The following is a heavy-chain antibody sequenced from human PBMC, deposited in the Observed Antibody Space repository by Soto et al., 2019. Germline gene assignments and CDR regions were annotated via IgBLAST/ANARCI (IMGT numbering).Heavy chain of an antibody. Sequence: PSETLSLTCTVSGGSISSYHWSWIRQSPEKGLEWLAYIRDSGHTTYNPSLKSRVTISVDTSKSHFSLNLSSVTAADTAVYYCARHTYNDGGGPHFDPWGRGILVTVSS. CDR3: ARHTYNDGGGPHFDP. J-gene: IGHJ5*02. D-gene: IGHD3-10*01. CDR2: IRDSGHT. CDR1: GGSISSYH. V-gene: IGHV4-59*08.